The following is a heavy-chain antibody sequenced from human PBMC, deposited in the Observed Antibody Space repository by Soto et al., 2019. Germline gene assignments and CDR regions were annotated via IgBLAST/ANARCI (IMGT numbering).Heavy chain of an antibody. D-gene: IGHD2-15*01. Sequence: GSLRLSCAASGFTFSSYAMSWVRQAPGKGLEWVSAISGSGGSTYYADSVKGRFTISRDNSKNTLYLRMNSLRAEDTAVYYGASRPRDCSGGSCYYYDYWGQGTLVTVSS. J-gene: IGHJ4*02. CDR2: ISGSGGST. CDR3: ASRPRDCSGGSCYYYDY. V-gene: IGHV3-23*01. CDR1: GFTFSSYA.